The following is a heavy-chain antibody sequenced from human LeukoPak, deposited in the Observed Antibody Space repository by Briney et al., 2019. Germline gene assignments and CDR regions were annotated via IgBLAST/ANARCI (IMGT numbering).Heavy chain of an antibody. CDR2: ISSSSSTI. J-gene: IGHJ4*02. V-gene: IGHV3-48*04. CDR3: ASSSPVRFVVVPADNKRDFDY. D-gene: IGHD2-2*01. Sequence: GGSLRLSRAASGFTFSSYIMNWVRQAPGKGLEWVSYISSSSSTIYDADSVRGRFTISRDNAKTSLYQQMNSLRAEDTAVYYCASSSPVRFVVVPADNKRDFDYWGQGTLVTVSS. CDR1: GFTFSSYI.